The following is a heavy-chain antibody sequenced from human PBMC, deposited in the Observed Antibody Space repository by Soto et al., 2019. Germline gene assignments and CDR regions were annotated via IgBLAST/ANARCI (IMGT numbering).Heavy chain of an antibody. V-gene: IGHV3-33*01. CDR1: GSTFSSYG. CDR2: IWYDGSNK. J-gene: IGHJ6*02. Sequence: PGGSLRLSCAASGSTFSSYGMHWVRQAPGKGLEWVAVIWYDGSNKYYADSVKGRFTISRDNSKNTLYLQMNSLRAEDTAVYYCARDGYSSGWSALNYYYYGMDVWGQGTTVTVSS. CDR3: ARDGYSSGWSALNYYYYGMDV. D-gene: IGHD6-19*01.